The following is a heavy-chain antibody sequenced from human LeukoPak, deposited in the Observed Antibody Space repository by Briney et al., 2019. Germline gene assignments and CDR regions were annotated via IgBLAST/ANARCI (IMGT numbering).Heavy chain of an antibody. CDR1: GYTFTSYG. D-gene: IGHD2-2*01. J-gene: IGHJ6*02. CDR3: ARMYCSSTSCYSSYYYGMDV. V-gene: IGHV1-18*01. CDR2: ISAYNGNT. Sequence: GASVKVSCKASGYTFTSYGISWVRQAPGQELEWMGWISAYNGNTNYAQKLQGRVTMTTDTSTSTAYMELRSLRSDDTAVYYCARMYCSSTSCYSSYYYGMDVWGQGTTVTVSS.